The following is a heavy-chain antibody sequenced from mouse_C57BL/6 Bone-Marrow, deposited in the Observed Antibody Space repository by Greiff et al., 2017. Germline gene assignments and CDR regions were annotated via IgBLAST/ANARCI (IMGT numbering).Heavy chain of an antibody. J-gene: IGHJ2*01. CDR2: IYPGGGYT. V-gene: IGHV1-63*01. CDR3: ARRGGSYFDY. CDR1: GYTFTNYW. Sequence: QVQLKQSGAELVRPGTSVKMSCKASGYTFTNYWIGWAKQRPGHGLEWIGDIYPGGGYTNYNEKFKGKATLTADKSSSTAYMQFSSLTSEDSAIYYCARRGGSYFDYWGQGTTLTVSS.